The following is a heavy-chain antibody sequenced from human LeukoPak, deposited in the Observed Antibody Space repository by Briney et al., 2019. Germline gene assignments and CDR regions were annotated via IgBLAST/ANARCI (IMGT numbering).Heavy chain of an antibody. J-gene: IGHJ4*02. CDR1: GGSISSYY. Sequence: PSETLSLTCTVSGGSISSYYWSWIRQPAGKGLEWIGRIYTSGSTNYNPSLKSRVTMSVDTSKNQFSLKLSSVTAADTAVYYCESHDPYDYVWGSYHPQFDYLCQGTPVTVSS. CDR2: IYTSGST. D-gene: IGHD3-16*02. CDR3: ESHDPYDYVWGSYHPQFDY. V-gene: IGHV4-4*07.